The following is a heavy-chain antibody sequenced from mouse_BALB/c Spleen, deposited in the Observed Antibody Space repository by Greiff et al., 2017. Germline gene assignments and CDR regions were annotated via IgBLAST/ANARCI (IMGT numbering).Heavy chain of an antibody. J-gene: IGHJ3*01. Sequence: VQLQQSGPELVKPGASVKISCKASGYSFTGYYMHWVKQSHVKSLKWIGRINPYNGATSYNQNFKDKASLTVDKSSSTAYMELHSLTSEDSAVYYCARGGTYYRYDEFAYWGQGTLVTVSA. V-gene: IGHV1-31*01. CDR3: ARGGTYYRYDEFAY. CDR1: GYSFTGYY. CDR2: INPYNGAT. D-gene: IGHD2-14*01.